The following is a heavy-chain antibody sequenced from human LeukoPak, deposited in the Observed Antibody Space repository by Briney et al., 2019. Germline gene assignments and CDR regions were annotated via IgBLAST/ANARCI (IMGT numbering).Heavy chain of an antibody. V-gene: IGHV4-59*01. J-gene: IGHJ4*02. CDR3: ARNLIPEQLVLNF. CDR2: IYYSGST. Sequence: SETLSLTCTVSGGSISSYYWSWIRQPPGKGLEWIGYIYYSGSTNYNPSLKSRVTISVDTSKNQFSLRLSSVTAADTAVYYCARNLIPEQLVLNFWGQGTLVTVSS. D-gene: IGHD6-13*01. CDR1: GGSISSYY.